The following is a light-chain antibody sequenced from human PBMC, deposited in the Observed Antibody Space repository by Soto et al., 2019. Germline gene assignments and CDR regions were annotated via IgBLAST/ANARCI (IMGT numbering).Light chain of an antibody. Sequence: IGLTQSPGTLSLSPGERTTLSCRASQSISRYLAWYQQKPGQGPRLLIYGASSRATGTPDRFSGSGSGTDFTLTINRLEPEDFALYYCQQYGSSPPTFGQGTKVEIK. J-gene: IGKJ1*01. V-gene: IGKV3-20*01. CDR2: GAS. CDR1: QSISRY. CDR3: QQYGSSPPT.